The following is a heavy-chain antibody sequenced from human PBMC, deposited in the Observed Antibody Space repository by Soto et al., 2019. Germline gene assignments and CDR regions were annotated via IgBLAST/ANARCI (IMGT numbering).Heavy chain of an antibody. Sequence: ASVKVSCKASGCTFTSYGISWVRQAPGQGLEWMGWISAYNGNTNYAQKLQGRVTMTTDTSTSTAYMELRSLRSDDTAVYYCATDPPDYSHGYSTSWYWFDTWGQGTLVTVSS. CDR3: ATDPPDYSHGYSTSWYWFDT. V-gene: IGHV1-18*04. CDR1: GCTFTSYG. J-gene: IGHJ5*02. D-gene: IGHD6-13*01. CDR2: ISAYNGNT.